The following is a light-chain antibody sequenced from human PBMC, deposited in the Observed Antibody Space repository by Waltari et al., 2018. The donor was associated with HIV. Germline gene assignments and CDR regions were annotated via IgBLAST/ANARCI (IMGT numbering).Light chain of an antibody. CDR1: TNDIGGYNY. CDR2: EVD. V-gene: IGLV2-14*01. J-gene: IGLJ2*01. Sequence: QSALTQPASISGSPGQSITISCTGTTNDIGGYNYVSWYQHRPGEAPKLIIYEVDKRPSGISDRFSGSKGGTTASLTISGLQTDDEADYYCTSYTSAFTVVFGGGTKLTVL. CDR3: TSYTSAFTVV.